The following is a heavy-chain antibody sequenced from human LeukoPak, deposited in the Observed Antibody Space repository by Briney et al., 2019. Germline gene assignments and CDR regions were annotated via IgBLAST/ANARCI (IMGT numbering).Heavy chain of an antibody. CDR1: GFTVSGNY. CDR2: IKQDGSEK. D-gene: IGHD3-3*01. V-gene: IGHV3-7*01. Sequence: GGSLRLSCAASGFTVSGNYMSWVRQAPGKGLEWVANIKQDGSEKYYVDSVKGRFTISRDNAKNSLYLQMNSLRAEDTAVYYCARDRQGLRFLEWSPATYYYYGMDVWGQGTTVTVSS. J-gene: IGHJ6*02. CDR3: ARDRQGLRFLEWSPATYYYYGMDV.